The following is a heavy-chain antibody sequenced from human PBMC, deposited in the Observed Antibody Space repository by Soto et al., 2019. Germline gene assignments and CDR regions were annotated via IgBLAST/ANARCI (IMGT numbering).Heavy chain of an antibody. CDR2: FYYSGST. Sequence: QVQLQESGPGLVKPSQTLSLTCTVSGGSISXXGYYXNWIRQHPGKGLEWIGYFYYSGSTYYNPSLXXXXXXXXXXXXXXXXXXXXXXXXXXTAVXXXXXXVFPWGQGTLVTVSS. V-gene: IGHV4-31*01. CDR3: XXXVFP. CDR1: GGSISXXGYY. J-gene: IGHJ5*02. D-gene: IGHD2-8*01.